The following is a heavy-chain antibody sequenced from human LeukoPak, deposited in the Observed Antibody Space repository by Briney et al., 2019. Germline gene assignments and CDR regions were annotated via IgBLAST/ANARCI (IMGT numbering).Heavy chain of an antibody. CDR1: GGSISSYY. V-gene: IGHV4-59*12. CDR3: ARDPLKWGDAFDI. Sequence: SETLSLTCTVSGGSISSYYWSWIRQPPGKGLEWIGYIYYSGSTNYNPSLKSRVTISVDTSKNQFSLKLSSVTAADTAVYYCARDPLKWGDAFDIWGQGTMVTVSS. J-gene: IGHJ3*02. D-gene: IGHD1-26*01. CDR2: IYYSGST.